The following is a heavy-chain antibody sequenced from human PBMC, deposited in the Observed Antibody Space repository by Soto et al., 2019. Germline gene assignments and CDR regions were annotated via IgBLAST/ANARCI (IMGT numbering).Heavy chain of an antibody. CDR2: IWHDGSNK. CDR1: GFTFSSYG. D-gene: IGHD4-17*01. Sequence: QVQLVESGGGVVQPGRSLRLSCAASGFTFSSYGMHWVRQAPGKGLEWVAVIWHDGSNKYYADSVKGRFTISRDNSQNTLYLQRNSLRAEDTAVFYCARAPDYGDYGVDFDYWGQGTLVTVSS. V-gene: IGHV3-33*01. J-gene: IGHJ4*02. CDR3: ARAPDYGDYGVDFDY.